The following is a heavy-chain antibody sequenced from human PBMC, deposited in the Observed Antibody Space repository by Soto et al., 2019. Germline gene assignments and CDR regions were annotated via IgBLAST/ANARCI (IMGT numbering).Heavy chain of an antibody. V-gene: IGHV3-30*18. CDR2: ISYDGSNK. CDR1: GFTFSSYG. J-gene: IGHJ6*02. Sequence: QVQLVESGGGVVQPGRSLRLSCAASGFTFSSYGMHWVRQAPGKGLEWVAVISYDGSNKYYADSVKGRFTISRDNSKNPLYLQMNSLRAEDTAVYYCAKFPYCSSTSCSLTVWGQGTTVTVSS. D-gene: IGHD2-2*01. CDR3: AKFPYCSSTSCSLTV.